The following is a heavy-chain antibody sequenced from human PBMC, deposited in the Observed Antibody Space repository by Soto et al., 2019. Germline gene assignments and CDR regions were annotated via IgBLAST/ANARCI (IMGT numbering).Heavy chain of an antibody. D-gene: IGHD2-2*01. V-gene: IGHV4-39*01. CDR1: GGSISSSSYY. Sequence: QLQLQESGPGLVKPSETLSLTCTVSGGSISSSSYYWGWIRQPPGKGLEWIGSIYYSGSTYYNPSLKSGVTISVAPSKNQFSLKLSSVAAADTAVYYCARHTGCSSTSCYGVDPWGQGTLVTVSS. CDR3: ARHTGCSSTSCYGVDP. J-gene: IGHJ5*02. CDR2: IYYSGST.